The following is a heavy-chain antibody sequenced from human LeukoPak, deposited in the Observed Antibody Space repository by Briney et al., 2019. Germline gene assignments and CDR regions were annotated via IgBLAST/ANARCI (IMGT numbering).Heavy chain of an antibody. Sequence: GRSLRVSCAASGFTFSSYGMHWVRQAPGNGLEWVAVIWYDGSNKYYADSVKGRFTISRDNSKNTLYLQMNSLRAEDTAVYYCARDPSSGGYSYGSWISHRGYYFDYWGQGTLVTVSS. J-gene: IGHJ4*02. V-gene: IGHV3-33*01. D-gene: IGHD5-18*01. CDR3: ARDPSSGGYSYGSWISHRGYYFDY. CDR1: GFTFSSYG. CDR2: IWYDGSNK.